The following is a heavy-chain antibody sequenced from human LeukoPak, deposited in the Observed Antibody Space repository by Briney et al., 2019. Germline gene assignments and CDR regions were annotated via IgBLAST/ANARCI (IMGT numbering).Heavy chain of an antibody. D-gene: IGHD2-15*01. CDR2: FDPEDGET. J-gene: IGHJ6*02. CDR1: GYTLTELS. Sequence: ASVKVSCKVSGYTLTELSMHWVRQAPGRGLEWMGGFDPEDGETIYAQKFQGRVTMTEDTSTDTAYMELSSLRSKDTAVYYCATASSAATDGYYYYYYGMDVWGQGTTVTVSS. V-gene: IGHV1-24*01. CDR3: ATASSAATDGYYYYYYGMDV.